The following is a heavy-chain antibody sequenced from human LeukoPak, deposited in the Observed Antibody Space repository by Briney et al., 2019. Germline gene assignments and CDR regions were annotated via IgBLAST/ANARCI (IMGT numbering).Heavy chain of an antibody. J-gene: IGHJ5*02. Sequence: ASVTVSCTASGYTFASYGVSWVRQAPGQGPEWMAWISVYSGNTKYAQKFQDRVTLTADTSTSTVYMELRSLRSGDTAVYYCARDGWSLGPWGQGTLVTVSS. CDR2: ISVYSGNT. CDR1: GYTFASYG. V-gene: IGHV1-18*01. CDR3: ARDGWSLGP. D-gene: IGHD2-8*01.